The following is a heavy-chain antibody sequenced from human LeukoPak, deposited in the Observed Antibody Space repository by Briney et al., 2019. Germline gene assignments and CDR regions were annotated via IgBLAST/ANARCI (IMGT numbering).Heavy chain of an antibody. CDR3: AKGSWELLSEFDY. J-gene: IGHJ4*02. CDR1: GFTVNTYA. V-gene: IGHV3-23*01. Sequence: GGSLRLSCAASGFTVNTYAMSWVRQAPGKGLEWVSGISGSGGNTYYADSVKGRFTISRDNSKNTLYLQMNSLRAEDTAVYYCAKGSWELLSEFDYWGQGTLVTVSS. D-gene: IGHD1-26*01. CDR2: ISGSGGNT.